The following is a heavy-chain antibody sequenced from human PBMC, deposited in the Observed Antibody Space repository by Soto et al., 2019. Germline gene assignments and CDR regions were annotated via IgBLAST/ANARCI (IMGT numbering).Heavy chain of an antibody. CDR1: GGSFSGYY. J-gene: IGHJ6*03. D-gene: IGHD5-12*01. CDR3: ARRGYSGYDSHYYYYYMDV. CDR2: INHSGST. V-gene: IGHV4-34*01. Sequence: SETLSLTCAVYGGSFSGYYWSWIRQPPGKGLEWIGEINHSGSTNYNPSLKSRATISVDTSKNQFSLKLSSVTAADTAVYYCARRGYSGYDSHYYYYYMDVWGKGTTVTVSS.